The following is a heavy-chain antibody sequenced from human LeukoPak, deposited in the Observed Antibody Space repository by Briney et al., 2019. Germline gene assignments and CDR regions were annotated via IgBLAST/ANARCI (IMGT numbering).Heavy chain of an antibody. J-gene: IGHJ6*03. D-gene: IGHD5-18*01. CDR1: AGSFSGYY. CDR3: ARGEGYSYSDDYYFFYMDV. Sequence: SETLSLTCGVYAGSFSGYYWTWIRQSPGKGLEWIGKITQSGSTKYNPSLKSRVTISIDTSNNQFSLKVSSVTAADTAVYYCARGEGYSYSDDYYFFYMDVWGKGTTVTVSS. V-gene: IGHV4-34*01. CDR2: ITQSGST.